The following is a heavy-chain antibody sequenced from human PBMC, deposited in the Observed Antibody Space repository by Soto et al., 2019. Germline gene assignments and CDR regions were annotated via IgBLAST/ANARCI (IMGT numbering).Heavy chain of an antibody. CDR3: AGEHLTRLAHYYGMDV. CDR2: IWYDGSNE. V-gene: IGHV3-33*01. Sequence: QVQLVESGGGVVQPGRSLRLSCAASGFTLSSHGMHWVRQTPGKGLELVAVIWYDGSNEYYADSVKGRFTISRDNSKNTLYLQMNSLRAEDTAVYYWAGEHLTRLAHYYGMDVWGQGTTLTVSS. D-gene: IGHD3-16*01. CDR1: GFTLSSHG. J-gene: IGHJ6*02.